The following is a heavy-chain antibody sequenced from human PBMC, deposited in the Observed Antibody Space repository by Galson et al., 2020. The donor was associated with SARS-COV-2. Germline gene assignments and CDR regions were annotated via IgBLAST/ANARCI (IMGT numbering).Heavy chain of an antibody. J-gene: IGHJ4*02. V-gene: IGHV3-30*18. CDR1: GSTFSSYG. CDR3: AKDEGDY. Sequence: SCEASGSTFSSYGMHWVRQAPGKGLEWVAVISYDGSDKYYADSVKGRFTISRDNSKNTLYLQMNSLRTEDTAVYYCAKDEGDYWCQGTLVTVSS. CDR2: ISYDGSDK.